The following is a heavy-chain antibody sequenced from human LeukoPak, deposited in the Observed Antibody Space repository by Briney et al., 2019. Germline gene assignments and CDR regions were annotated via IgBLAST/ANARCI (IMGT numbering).Heavy chain of an antibody. Sequence: SETLSLTCTVSGGSISSSSYFWGWIRQPPGKGLEWIGSIHFSGSAYYNPSLKSRVTMSLDTSKNQFSLRLSSVTAADTAVYFCARGQFIAAANNWFDPWGQGTLVTVSS. D-gene: IGHD6-25*01. CDR3: ARGQFIAAANNWFDP. CDR1: GGSISSSSYF. J-gene: IGHJ5*02. V-gene: IGHV4-39*07. CDR2: IHFSGSA.